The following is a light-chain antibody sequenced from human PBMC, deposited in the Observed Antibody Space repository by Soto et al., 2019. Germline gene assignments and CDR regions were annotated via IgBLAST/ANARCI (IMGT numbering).Light chain of an antibody. Sequence: DIQMTQSPSFLSASVGDRVTITCRASQAIRNYVNWYQQKPGKAPNLLSVGAKTLQSGVPSRFSGSGYGTDFTLTSTTLQPEDVGIYYCQQCHATPLTVGQGTRLEIK. V-gene: IGKV1-39*01. CDR3: QQCHATPLT. CDR2: GAK. J-gene: IGKJ5*01. CDR1: QAIRNY.